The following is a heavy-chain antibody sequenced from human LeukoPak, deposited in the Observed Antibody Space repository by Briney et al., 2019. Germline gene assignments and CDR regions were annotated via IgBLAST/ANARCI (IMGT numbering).Heavy chain of an antibody. CDR1: GGSISSSSYY. D-gene: IGHD3-3*01. CDR3: ARATSNILEYYFDY. Sequence: SETLSLTCTVSGGSISSSSYYWGWIRQPPGKGLEWIGSIYYSGSTYYNPSLKSRVTISVDTSKNQFSLKLSSVTAADTAVYYCARATSNILEYYFDYWGQGTLVTVSS. J-gene: IGHJ4*02. V-gene: IGHV4-39*07. CDR2: IYYSGST.